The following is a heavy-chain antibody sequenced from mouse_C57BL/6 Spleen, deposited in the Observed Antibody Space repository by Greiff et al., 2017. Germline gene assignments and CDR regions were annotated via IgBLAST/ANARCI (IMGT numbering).Heavy chain of an antibody. CDR1: GYTFTSYW. D-gene: IGHD2-4*01. CDR3: ARGNDYDGRPGFAD. V-gene: IGHV1-61*01. J-gene: IGHJ3*01. Sequence: QVQLQQPGAELVRPGSSVKLSCKASGYTFTSYWMDWVKQRPGQGLEWIGNIYPSDSETHYNQKFKDKATLTVDKSSSTAYMQLSSLTSEDSAVYYGARGNDYDGRPGFADWGQGTLVTVSA. CDR2: IYPSDSET.